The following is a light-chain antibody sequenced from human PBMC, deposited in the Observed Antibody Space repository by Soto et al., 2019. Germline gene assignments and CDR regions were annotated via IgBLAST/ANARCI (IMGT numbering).Light chain of an antibody. CDR1: QGIRND. CDR3: QQYNSYWT. J-gene: IGKJ1*01. CDR2: DAS. V-gene: IGKV1-13*02. Sequence: AIQITQSPYSLSASVGDRVTSTCRASQGIRNDLGWYQQKPGKAPKLLIYDASSLESGVPSRFSGSGSGTEFTLTISSLQPDDFATYYCQQYNSYWTLGQGTKVDI.